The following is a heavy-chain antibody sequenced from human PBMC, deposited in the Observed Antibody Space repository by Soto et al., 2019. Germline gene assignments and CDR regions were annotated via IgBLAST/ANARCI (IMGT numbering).Heavy chain of an antibody. CDR2: INPSGGST. CDR3: VATVTREHLFDY. D-gene: IGHD4-17*01. J-gene: IGHJ4*02. Sequence: SVKVSCKASGYTFTSYHIHWVRLDPGQGLEWMGIINPSGGSTSYAQKFQGRVTMTRDTSTSTVYMELSSLRSEDTAVYYCVATVTREHLFDYRGQGTLVTSPQ. CDR1: GYTFTSYH. V-gene: IGHV1-46*01.